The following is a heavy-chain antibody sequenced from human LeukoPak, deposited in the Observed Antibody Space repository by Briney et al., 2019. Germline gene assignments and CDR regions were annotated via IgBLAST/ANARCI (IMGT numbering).Heavy chain of an antibody. D-gene: IGHD3-10*01. CDR1: GHSLTSGYY. V-gene: IGHV4-38-2*02. CDR3: ARDQDYYGSGSYGPDY. Sequence: PSETLSLTCTVSGHSLTSGYYWGWIRQPPGKGLEWIGSIYHSGSTFYNPSLKSRVTISVDPSKNQFSLKLSSVTAADTAVYYCARDQDYYGSGSYGPDYWGQGILVTVSS. CDR2: IYHSGST. J-gene: IGHJ4*02.